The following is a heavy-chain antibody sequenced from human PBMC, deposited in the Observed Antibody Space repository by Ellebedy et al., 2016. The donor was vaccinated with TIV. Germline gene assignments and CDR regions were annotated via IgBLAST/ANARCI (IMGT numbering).Heavy chain of an antibody. CDR2: ISGSGGST. CDR1: GFTFSSYS. CDR3: GATETAWGTFNV. J-gene: IGHJ3*01. D-gene: IGHD5-24*01. V-gene: IGHV3-23*01. Sequence: GGSLRLXXAASGFTFSSYSMNWFRQAPGKGLEWVSGISGSGGSTYYADAVKGRFTISRDKSKNTMYLQMNSLRVEDTAICARGATETAWGTFNVWGQGTRVTVSS.